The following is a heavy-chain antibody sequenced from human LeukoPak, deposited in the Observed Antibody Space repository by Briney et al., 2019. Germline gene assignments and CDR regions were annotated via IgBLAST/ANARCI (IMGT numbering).Heavy chain of an antibody. J-gene: IGHJ4*02. Sequence: GGSLRLSCAASGFTFSNAWMSWVRQAPGKGLEWVGRIKSKTDGGTTDYAAPVKGRFTISRDDSKNTLYLQMDSLKTEDTAVYYCTTSACTNGVCYTSVDYWGQGTLVTVSS. CDR1: GFTFSNAW. CDR2: IKSKTDGGTT. D-gene: IGHD2-8*01. CDR3: TTSACTNGVCYTSVDY. V-gene: IGHV3-15*01.